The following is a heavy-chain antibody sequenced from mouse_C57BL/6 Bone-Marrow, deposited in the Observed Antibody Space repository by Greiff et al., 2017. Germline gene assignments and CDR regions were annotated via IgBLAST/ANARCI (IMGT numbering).Heavy chain of an antibody. V-gene: IGHV5-15*01. CDR2: ISNLAYSI. CDR3: ARHDGAY. J-gene: IGHJ3*01. CDR1: GFTFSDYG. Sequence: EVMLVESGGGLVQPGGSLKLSCAASGFTFSDYGMAWVRQAPRKGPEWVAFISNLAYSIYYADTVTGRFTISRGSAKNTLYLEMSSLRSEDTAMYYCARHDGAYWGQGTLVTVSA.